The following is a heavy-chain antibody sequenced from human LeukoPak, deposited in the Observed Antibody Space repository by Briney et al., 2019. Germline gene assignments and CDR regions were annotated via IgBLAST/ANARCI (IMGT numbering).Heavy chain of an antibody. J-gene: IGHJ4*02. CDR1: GFTFSSYA. D-gene: IGHD7-27*01. CDR2: ISGSGGST. CDR3: AKATGALNDY. Sequence: GGSLRLSCAASGFTFSSYAMSWVRQAPGKGLEWVSAISGSGGSTYYADSVKGRFTIARDNSTNTLYLQMNSLRAEDTAVYYCAKATGALNDYSGQGTLVTVSS. V-gene: IGHV3-23*01.